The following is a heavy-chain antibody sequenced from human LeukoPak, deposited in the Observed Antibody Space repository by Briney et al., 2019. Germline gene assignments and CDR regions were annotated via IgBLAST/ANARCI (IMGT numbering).Heavy chain of an antibody. J-gene: IGHJ4*02. Sequence: SETLSLTCAVYGGSFSGYYWSWIRQPPGKGLEWIGEINHSGSTNYNPSLKSRVTISVDTSKNQFSLKLSSVTAADTAVYYCARGRELVVWGQGTLVTVSS. CDR1: GGSFSGYY. CDR3: ARGRELVV. CDR2: INHSGST. V-gene: IGHV4-34*01. D-gene: IGHD2-15*01.